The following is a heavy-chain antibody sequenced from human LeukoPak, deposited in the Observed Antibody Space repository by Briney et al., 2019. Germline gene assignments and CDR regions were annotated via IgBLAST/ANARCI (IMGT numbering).Heavy chain of an antibody. CDR1: GFTFSSYG. V-gene: IGHV3-30*18. CDR2: ISYDGSNK. CDR3: AKDRGGYCSSTSCYFGPFDP. Sequence: PGGSLRLSCAASGFTFSSYGMHWVRQAPGKGLAWVAVISYDGSNKYYADSVKGRFTISRDNSKNTLYLQMNSLRAEDTAVYYCAKDRGGYCSSTSCYFGPFDPWGQGTLVTVSS. J-gene: IGHJ5*02. D-gene: IGHD2-2*01.